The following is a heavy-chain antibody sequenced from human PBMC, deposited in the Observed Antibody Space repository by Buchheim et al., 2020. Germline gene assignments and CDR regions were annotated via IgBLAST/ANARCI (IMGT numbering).Heavy chain of an antibody. D-gene: IGHD2-2*01. CDR2: ISKDGSDG. V-gene: IGHV3-30*03. J-gene: IGHJ4*01. Sequence: QVQVVESGGGAVQPGTSLRLSCSISGSMFSRFGLHWLRQTPGRGLEWVAVISKDGSDGSYADFVRGRFTASRDHARHMLYLEMNNLRPEDSGRYFCSRGSVTAPSTLAYWGHGT. CDR3: SRGSVTAPSTLAY. CDR1: GSMFSRFG.